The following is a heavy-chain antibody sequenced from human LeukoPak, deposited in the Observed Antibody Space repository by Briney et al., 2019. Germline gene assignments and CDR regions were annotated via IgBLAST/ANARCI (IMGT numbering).Heavy chain of an antibody. Sequence: ASVKVSCKASGYTFNAYYINWVRQAPGQGLEWMGWINPNSGDTNYAQKFQGRVTMTRDTSITTAYMELSRLTSDDTAVYYCAREGLSYYMDVWGKGTTVTVSS. D-gene: IGHD3-22*01. CDR3: AREGLSYYMDV. J-gene: IGHJ6*03. CDR2: INPNSGDT. CDR1: GYTFNAYY. V-gene: IGHV1-2*02.